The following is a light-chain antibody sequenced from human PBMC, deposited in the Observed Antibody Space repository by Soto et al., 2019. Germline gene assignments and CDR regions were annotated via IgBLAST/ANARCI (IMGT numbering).Light chain of an antibody. J-gene: IGKJ4*02. CDR2: GAS. Sequence: ELVLTQSPSTLSASPEERATLSCRASQSVSSNLAWYQQKPGQAPRLLIYGASTRATGIPARFTGSGSGTEFTLTISSLEPEDFAVYFCQQRSIWPLTFGGG. CDR3: QQRSIWPLT. V-gene: IGKV3-15*01. CDR1: QSVSSN.